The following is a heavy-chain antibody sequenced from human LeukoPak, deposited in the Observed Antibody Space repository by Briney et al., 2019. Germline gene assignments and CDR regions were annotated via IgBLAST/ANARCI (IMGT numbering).Heavy chain of an antibody. CDR3: AILVGVLTGPDAFHI. Sequence: GASVKVSCKASGYTFTSYGISWVRQAPGQGLEWMGWISAYNGNTNYAQKLQGRVTMTTDSSTSTAYMELRSLRSDDTAVYYCAILVGVLTGPDAFHIWGQGTMVTVSS. CDR1: GYTFTSYG. CDR2: ISAYNGNT. D-gene: IGHD3-9*01. J-gene: IGHJ3*02. V-gene: IGHV1-18*01.